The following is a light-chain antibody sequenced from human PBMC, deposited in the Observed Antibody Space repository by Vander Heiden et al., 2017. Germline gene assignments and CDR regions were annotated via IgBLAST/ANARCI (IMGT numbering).Light chain of an antibody. J-gene: IGLJ1*01. CDR2: EVS. Sequence: QSALTQPASVSGSPGQSATISCTGTSSDVGGYNYVSWDQQHPGKAPKLMIYEVSNRPSGVSNHFSGSKSGNTASLTISGLQAEDEADYYCSSYTSSSTRVFGTGTKVTVL. CDR1: SSDVGGYNY. CDR3: SSYTSSSTRV. V-gene: IGLV2-14*01.